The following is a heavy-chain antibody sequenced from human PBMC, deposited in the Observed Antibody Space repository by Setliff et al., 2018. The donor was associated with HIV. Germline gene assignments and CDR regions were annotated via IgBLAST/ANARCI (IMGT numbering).Heavy chain of an antibody. D-gene: IGHD4-17*01. CDR2: IYTSGNT. CDR3: ARGNSRRLRVHYYYYYMDV. CDR1: GGSISSGSYS. J-gene: IGHJ6*03. V-gene: IGHV4-61*09. Sequence: SETLSLTCTVSGGSISSGSYSWTWIRQPAGKGLEWIGHIYTSGNTNHNPSLKSRVTISVDTSENQFSLKLSSVPAADTAVYYCARGNSRRLRVHYYYYYMDVWGKGTTVTVSS.